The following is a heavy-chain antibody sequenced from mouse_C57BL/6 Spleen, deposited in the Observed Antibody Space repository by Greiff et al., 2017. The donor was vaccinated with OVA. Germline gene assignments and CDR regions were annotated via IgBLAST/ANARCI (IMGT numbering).Heavy chain of an antibody. CDR1: GFTFTDYY. CDR3: ARYEANWDYFDY. J-gene: IGHJ2*01. Sequence: EVKLVESGGGLVQPGGSLSLSCAASGFTFTDYYMSWVRQPPGKALEWLGFIRNKANGYTTAYSASVKGRFTISRDNSQRILYLQMNALRAEDSATYYCARYEANWDYFDYWGQGTTLTVSS. V-gene: IGHV7-3*01. CDR2: IRNKANGYTT. D-gene: IGHD4-1*01.